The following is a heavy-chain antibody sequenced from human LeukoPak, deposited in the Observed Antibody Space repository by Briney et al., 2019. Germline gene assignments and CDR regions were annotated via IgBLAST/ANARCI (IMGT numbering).Heavy chain of an antibody. D-gene: IGHD6-13*01. V-gene: IGHV3-11*01. CDR2: TSSSGSTI. Sequence: GGSLRLSCAASGFTFSDYYMSWIRQAPGKGLEWVSYTSSSGSTIYYADSVKGRFTISRDNAKNSLYLQMNSLRAEDTAVYYCARARQQLALTTNWFDPWGQGTLVTVSS. J-gene: IGHJ5*02. CDR1: GFTFSDYY. CDR3: ARARQQLALTTNWFDP.